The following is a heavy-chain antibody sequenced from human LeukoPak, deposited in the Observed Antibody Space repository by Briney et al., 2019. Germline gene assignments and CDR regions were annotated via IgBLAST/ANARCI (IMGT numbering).Heavy chain of an antibody. V-gene: IGHV3-23*01. CDR1: GFTFSSYA. CDR2: ISGSGGST. Sequence: GGSLRLSCAASGFTFSSYAMSWVRQAPGKGLEWVSAISGSGGSTYYADSVKGRFTISRDNSKNTPYLQMNSLRAKDTAVYYCAKGGYCSSTSCYLYDAFDIWGQGTMVTVSS. J-gene: IGHJ3*02. CDR3: AKGGYCSSTSCYLYDAFDI. D-gene: IGHD2-2*01.